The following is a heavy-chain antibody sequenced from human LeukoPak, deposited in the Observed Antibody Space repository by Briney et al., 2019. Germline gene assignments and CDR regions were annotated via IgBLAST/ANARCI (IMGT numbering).Heavy chain of an antibody. Sequence: SETLSLTCTVSGGSISSYYWSWIRQPAGKGLEWIGRIYTSGSTNYNPSLKGRVTMSVDTSKNQFSLKLSSVTAADTAVYYCARVNGFYGSGSLNWFDPWGQGTLVTVSS. CDR2: IYTSGST. D-gene: IGHD3-10*01. V-gene: IGHV4-4*07. J-gene: IGHJ5*02. CDR1: GGSISSYY. CDR3: ARVNGFYGSGSLNWFDP.